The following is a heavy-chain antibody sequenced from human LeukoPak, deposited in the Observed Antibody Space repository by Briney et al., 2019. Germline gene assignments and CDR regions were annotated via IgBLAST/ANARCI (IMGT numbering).Heavy chain of an antibody. D-gene: IGHD3-22*01. Sequence: PSETLSLTCTVSDGSISSSSYYWGWIRQPPGKGLEWIGSIYYNGSTYYSPSLRSRVTISLDTSKNQFSLKLSSVTAADTAVYYCAREGGHYYDSSGYYHDKTYFDYWGQGTLVTVSS. J-gene: IGHJ4*02. CDR1: DGSISSSSYY. CDR2: IYYNGST. V-gene: IGHV4-39*07. CDR3: AREGGHYYDSSGYYHDKTYFDY.